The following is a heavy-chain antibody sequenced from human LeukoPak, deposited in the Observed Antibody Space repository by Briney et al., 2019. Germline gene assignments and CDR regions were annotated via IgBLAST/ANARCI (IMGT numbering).Heavy chain of an antibody. CDR1: GFSFRSFG. Sequence: PGRSLRLSCTASGFSFRSFGMHWVRQAPGKGLEWVAFISYDGTDKYYANSVKGRFTISRDNSKNTLYLQMNSLRAEETALYYCAKDRGYSFGLFDSWGQGTLATVSS. V-gene: IGHV3-30*18. D-gene: IGHD5-18*01. J-gene: IGHJ4*02. CDR2: ISYDGTDK. CDR3: AKDRGYSFGLFDS.